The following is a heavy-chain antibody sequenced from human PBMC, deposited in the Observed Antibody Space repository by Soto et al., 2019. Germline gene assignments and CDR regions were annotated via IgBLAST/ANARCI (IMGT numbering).Heavy chain of an antibody. V-gene: IGHV1-69*13. Sequence: ASVKVSCKASGGTFSSYAISWVRQAPGQGLEWMGGIIPIFGTANYAQKFQGRVTITADESTSTAYMELSSLRSEDTAVYYCAVVETFKTIYYYYGMDVWGQGTTVTVSS. CDR3: AVVETFKTIYYYYGMDV. CDR1: GGTFSSYA. D-gene: IGHD6-6*01. CDR2: IIPIFGTA. J-gene: IGHJ6*02.